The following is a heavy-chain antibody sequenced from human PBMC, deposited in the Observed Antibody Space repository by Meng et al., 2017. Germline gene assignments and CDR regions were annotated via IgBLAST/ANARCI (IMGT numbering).Heavy chain of an antibody. CDR3: SGHVDY. J-gene: IGHJ4*01. CDR2: MKSNVDGGTV. V-gene: IGHV3-15*01. CDR1: GFTFSNAW. Sequence: EVQLVESGGGFVKPWGSPILSCAASGFTFSNAWMTLVRQAPGKGLEWIGRMKSNVDGGTVDYAAAVKGRFFISRDDSENTFYLQMNSLKTEDTAVYYCSGHVDYWGHGTLVTVSS.